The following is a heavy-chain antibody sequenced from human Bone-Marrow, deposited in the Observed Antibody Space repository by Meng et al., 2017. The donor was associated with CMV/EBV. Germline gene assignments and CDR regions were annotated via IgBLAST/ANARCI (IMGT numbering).Heavy chain of an antibody. V-gene: IGHV1-8*03. Sequence: ASVKVSCKASGYTFTGYYMHWVRQATGQGLEWMGWMNPNSGNTGYAQKFQGRVTITMNTSISTAYMELSSLRSEDTAVYYCARGSAEAGPTGGAAGLFDYWGQGTLVTVSS. CDR3: ARGSAEAGPTGGAAGLFDY. CDR2: MNPNSGNT. CDR1: GYTFTGYY. J-gene: IGHJ4*02. D-gene: IGHD6-13*01.